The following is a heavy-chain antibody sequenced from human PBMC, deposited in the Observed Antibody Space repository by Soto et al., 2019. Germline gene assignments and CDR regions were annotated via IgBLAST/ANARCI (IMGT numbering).Heavy chain of an antibody. D-gene: IGHD5-18*01. CDR1: GFTFSSYS. CDR3: ARVDTAMVLAAPTLDY. Sequence: GGSLRLSCAASGFTFSSYSMNWVRQAPGKGLEWVSSISSSSSYIYYADSVKGRFTISRDNAKNSLYLQMNSLRAEDTAVYYCARVDTAMVLAAPTLDYWGQGTLVTVSS. V-gene: IGHV3-21*01. J-gene: IGHJ4*02. CDR2: ISSSSSYI.